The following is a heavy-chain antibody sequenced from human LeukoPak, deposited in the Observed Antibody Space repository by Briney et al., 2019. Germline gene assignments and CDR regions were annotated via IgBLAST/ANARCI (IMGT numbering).Heavy chain of an antibody. CDR2: ISAYNGKT. V-gene: IGHV1-18*01. D-gene: IGHD6-19*01. CDR3: ARDRGAWSTVADSFDY. J-gene: IGHJ4*02. CDR1: GYSFTNYG. Sequence: SVKVSCKASGYSFTNYGISWVRQAPGQGLEWMGWISAYNGKTYYAQNVQGRVTMATDTSTNTAYMELRSLRSDDTAVYYCARDRGAWSTVADSFDYWGQGTLVTVSS.